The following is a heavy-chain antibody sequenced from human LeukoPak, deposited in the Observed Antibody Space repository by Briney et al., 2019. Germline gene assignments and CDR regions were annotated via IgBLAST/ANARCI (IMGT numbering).Heavy chain of an antibody. Sequence: ASVKVSCKVSGYTLTELSMHWVRQAPGKGLEWMGGFDPEDGETIYAQKFQGRVTMTEDTSTDTAYMELSSLRSEDTAVYYCATDIYSSGWYGAFDIWGQGTMVTVSS. CDR1: GYTLTELS. J-gene: IGHJ3*02. CDR2: FDPEDGET. D-gene: IGHD6-19*01. V-gene: IGHV1-24*01. CDR3: ATDIYSSGWYGAFDI.